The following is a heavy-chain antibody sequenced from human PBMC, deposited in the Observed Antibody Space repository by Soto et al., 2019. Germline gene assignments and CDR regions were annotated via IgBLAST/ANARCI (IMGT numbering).Heavy chain of an antibody. CDR1: GYTFTGYY. J-gene: IGHJ5*02. CDR3: ARDLTTVTTLEGYWFDP. CDR2: INPNIGGA. D-gene: IGHD4-4*01. Sequence: ASVKVSCKASGYTFTGYYMHWVRQAPGQGLEWMGWINPNIGGANHAQKFQGRVTMTRDTSTSTAYMELSSLRSEDTAVYYCARDLTTVTTLEGYWFDPWGEGTLFPVSS. V-gene: IGHV1-2*02.